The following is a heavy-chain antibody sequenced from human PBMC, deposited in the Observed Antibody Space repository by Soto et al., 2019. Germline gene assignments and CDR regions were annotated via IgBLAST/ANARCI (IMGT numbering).Heavy chain of an antibody. Sequence: SETLSLTCAVYGGSFSGYYWSWIRQPPGKGLEWIGEINHSGSTNYNPSLKSRVTISVDTSKNQFSLKLSSVTAADTAVYYCARERAAAGTDGGWFDPWGQGTLVTV. J-gene: IGHJ5*02. CDR2: INHSGST. D-gene: IGHD6-13*01. V-gene: IGHV4-34*01. CDR1: GGSFSGYY. CDR3: ARERAAAGTDGGWFDP.